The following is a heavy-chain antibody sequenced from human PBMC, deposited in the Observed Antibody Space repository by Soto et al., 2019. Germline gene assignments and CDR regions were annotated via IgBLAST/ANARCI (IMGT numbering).Heavy chain of an antibody. D-gene: IGHD3-22*01. CDR1: GFTFSSYS. Sequence: GGSLRLSCVASGFTFSSYSMNWVRQAPGKGLEWVSSISSSSSYIYYADSVKGRFTISRDNAKNSLYLQMNSLRAEDTAVYYCASRQHKDSRPDYWGQGTLVTVSS. V-gene: IGHV3-21*04. CDR2: ISSSSSYI. J-gene: IGHJ4*02. CDR3: ASRQHKDSRPDY.